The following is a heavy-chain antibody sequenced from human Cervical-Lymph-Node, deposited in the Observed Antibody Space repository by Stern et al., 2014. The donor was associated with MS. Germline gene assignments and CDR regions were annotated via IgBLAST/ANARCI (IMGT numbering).Heavy chain of an antibody. CDR1: GYTFTSSS. V-gene: IGHV1-46*01. CDR3: ARGQRYFDY. CDR2: INPSGDST. J-gene: IGHJ4*02. Sequence: VHLVESGPEVKKTGTSVKLSCKAPGYTFTSSSMHWVRQAPGQGLEWMGIINPSGDSTTYAPKFQGRVTMTRDTSSSTVYMELSSLGSEDTAVYYCARGQRYFDYWGQGTLVTVSS.